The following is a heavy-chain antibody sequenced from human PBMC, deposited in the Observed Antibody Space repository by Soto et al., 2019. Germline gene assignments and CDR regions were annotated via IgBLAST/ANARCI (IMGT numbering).Heavy chain of an antibody. Sequence: PSETLSLTCRGSGASVDSETHFWGWIRQAPGKGLEWIGYVYRSGITNSNPALKSRVLVSADKPRNQFSLTLDSVTAADTAVYYCAREDMSGTYYFDYWGPGIQVTVS. CDR3: AREDMSGTYYFDY. D-gene: IGHD1-26*01. CDR2: VYRSGIT. CDR1: GASVDSETHF. J-gene: IGHJ4*02. V-gene: IGHV4-61*01.